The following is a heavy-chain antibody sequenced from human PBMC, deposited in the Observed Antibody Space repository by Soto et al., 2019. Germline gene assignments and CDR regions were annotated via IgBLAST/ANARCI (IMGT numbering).Heavy chain of an antibody. CDR3: AQSKVGATSSYFDY. V-gene: IGHV3-23*01. CDR2: ITTSGDST. Sequence: GGSLRLSCAASGFTFSSYAMSWVRQAPGKGLEWVSSITTSGDSTYYAASVKGRFTFSRDNSKNTLYLQMNSLRAEDAAVYYCAQSKVGATSSYFDYWGQGTLVTVSS. J-gene: IGHJ4*02. CDR1: GFTFSSYA. D-gene: IGHD1-26*01.